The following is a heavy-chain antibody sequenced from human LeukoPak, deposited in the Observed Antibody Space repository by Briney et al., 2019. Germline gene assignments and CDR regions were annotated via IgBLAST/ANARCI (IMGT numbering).Heavy chain of an antibody. J-gene: IGHJ4*02. CDR3: VRVPLRGPAVRNY. D-gene: IGHD2-2*01. CDR1: GGSFSGYY. Sequence: SETLSLTCAVYGGSFSGYYWSWIRQPPGKGLEWIGEINHSGSTNYNPSLKSRVTISVDTSKNQFSLKLSSVTAADTAVYYCVRVPLRGPAVRNYWGQGTLVTVSS. V-gene: IGHV4-34*01. CDR2: INHSGST.